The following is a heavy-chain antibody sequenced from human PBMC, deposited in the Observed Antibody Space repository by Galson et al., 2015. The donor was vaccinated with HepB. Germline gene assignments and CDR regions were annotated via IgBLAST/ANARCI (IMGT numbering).Heavy chain of an antibody. V-gene: IGHV3-30*18. D-gene: IGHD6-19*01. J-gene: IGHJ4*02. CDR3: AKGEGGWYRTREADY. CDR2: ISYDGSNK. CDR1: GFTFSSYG. Sequence: LRLSCAASGFTFSSYGMHWVRQAPGKGLEWVAVISYDGSNKYYADSVKGRFTISRDNSKNTLYLQMNSLRAEDTAVYYCAKGEGGWYRTREADYWGQGTLVTVSS.